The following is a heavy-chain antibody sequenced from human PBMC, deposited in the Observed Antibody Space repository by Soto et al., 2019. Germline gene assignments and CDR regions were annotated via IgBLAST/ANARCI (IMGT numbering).Heavy chain of an antibody. Sequence: GGSLRLSRSASGFTVSSNYISWVRQAPGKGLEWVSVISSGGRTYYADSVKGRFTISKDNSKNTLYLQMNSLRAEDTAVYYCARHITMDPLLVYCGQGTLVPVSS. J-gene: IGHJ4*02. D-gene: IGHD3-10*01. CDR2: ISSGGRT. CDR3: ARHITMDPLLVY. CDR1: GFTVSSNY. V-gene: IGHV3-53*01.